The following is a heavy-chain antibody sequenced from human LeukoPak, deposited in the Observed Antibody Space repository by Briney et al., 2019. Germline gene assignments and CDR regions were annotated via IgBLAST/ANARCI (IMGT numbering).Heavy chain of an antibody. D-gene: IGHD6-13*01. V-gene: IGHV3-7*01. J-gene: IGHJ4*02. CDR2: IKQDGSEK. CDR1: GFTFTSYW. Sequence: GESLRLFCGASGFTFTSYWMSLVRPAPGKGLGWVANIKQDGSEKYYVDSVKCRFTISRDNAKNSLYLQMNSLRAEDTAVYYCARDGRIAAAYDYWGQGTLVTVSS. CDR3: ARDGRIAAAYDY.